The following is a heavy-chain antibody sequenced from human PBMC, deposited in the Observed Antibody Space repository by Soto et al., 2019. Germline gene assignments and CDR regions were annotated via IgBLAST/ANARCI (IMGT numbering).Heavy chain of an antibody. CDR2: IYHSGSS. D-gene: IGHD1-1*01. CDR3: ATLPTRIELRVLPIPT. Sequence: QVQLQQSGPGLVKPSGTLSLTCAVSGGSISSTNWWTWVRQSPGNRLEWIGEIYHSGSSNYHPSRRSLVTMSVDKSNNQFSLKITYMTAADTALYYCATLPTRIELRVLPIPTWGQGTPVTVSS. CDR1: GGSISSTNW. V-gene: IGHV4-4*02. J-gene: IGHJ5*02.